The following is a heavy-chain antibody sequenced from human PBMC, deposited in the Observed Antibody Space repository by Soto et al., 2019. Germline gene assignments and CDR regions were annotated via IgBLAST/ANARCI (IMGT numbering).Heavy chain of an antibody. Sequence: QVQLVQSGAEVKKPGASVKVACKTSGYNFIFYGITWVRQAPGQGLEWMGWISGYNGNTDYAQKFQGRVTMTTDTSTSTVYMELRSHRSDDTAVYYCARVDYYDSSGYYHYWGQGTPVIV. J-gene: IGHJ4*02. CDR2: ISGYNGNT. V-gene: IGHV1-18*01. CDR3: ARVDYYDSSGYYHY. D-gene: IGHD3-22*01. CDR1: GYNFIFYG.